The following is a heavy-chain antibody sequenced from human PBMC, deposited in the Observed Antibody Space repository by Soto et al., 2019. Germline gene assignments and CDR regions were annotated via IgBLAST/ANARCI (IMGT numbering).Heavy chain of an antibody. J-gene: IGHJ1*01. D-gene: IGHD2-21*02. CDR2: INVGNGNT. V-gene: IGHV1-3*01. Sequence: ASVKVSCKASGYKFSSYAIHWVRQAPGQRLEWMGWINVGNGNTKYSQKFHDRVTIIRDTSADTAYMEVSSLRSEDTAVYYCARVGEYCGGACPQYFQHWGQGTLVTVSS. CDR1: GYKFSSYA. CDR3: ARVGEYCGGACPQYFQH.